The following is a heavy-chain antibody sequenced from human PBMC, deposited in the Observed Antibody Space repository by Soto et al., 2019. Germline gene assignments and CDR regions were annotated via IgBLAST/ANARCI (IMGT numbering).Heavy chain of an antibody. Sequence: EVQLLESGGDLVKLGGSLSLSCLASGFTFSNFGMIWVRQPPGQGLRWVSIIGVDGVTKYYADSVRGRFTISRDNSKNTLYLQMNSLRAEDTAIYYCVKDRTMAAPNDYFDYWGQGTLVTVSS. CDR3: VKDRTMAAPNDYFDY. J-gene: IGHJ4*02. CDR1: GFTFSNFG. CDR2: IGVDGVTK. V-gene: IGHV3-23*01. D-gene: IGHD6-19*01.